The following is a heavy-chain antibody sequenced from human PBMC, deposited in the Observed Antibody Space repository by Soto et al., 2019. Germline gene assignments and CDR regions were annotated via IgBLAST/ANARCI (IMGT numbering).Heavy chain of an antibody. Sequence: QVQLQESGPGLVKPSETLSLTCTVSGGSISSYYWSWIRQPPGKGLEWIGYIYYSGSTNYNPSLTSRVTISVDTSKNQFSLKLSSVTAADTAVYYCARDHDYGDYGNWFDPWGQGTLVTVSS. CDR1: GGSISSYY. J-gene: IGHJ5*02. CDR3: ARDHDYGDYGNWFDP. D-gene: IGHD4-17*01. V-gene: IGHV4-59*01. CDR2: IYYSGST.